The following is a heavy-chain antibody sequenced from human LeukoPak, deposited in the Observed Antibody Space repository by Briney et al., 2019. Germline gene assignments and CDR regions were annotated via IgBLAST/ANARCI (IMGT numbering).Heavy chain of an antibody. CDR1: GGSFSGYY. J-gene: IGHJ6*03. Sequence: PSETLSLTCAVYGGSFSGYYWSWIRQPPGKGLEWIGEINQSGSTNYNPSLKSRVTISVDTSKNHFSLKLSAVAAADTAVYYCARGTRGYCGSGSYYTPVPYYHMDVWGKGTTVTISS. V-gene: IGHV4-34*01. CDR2: INQSGST. D-gene: IGHD3-10*01. CDR3: ARGTRGYCGSGSYYTPVPYYHMDV.